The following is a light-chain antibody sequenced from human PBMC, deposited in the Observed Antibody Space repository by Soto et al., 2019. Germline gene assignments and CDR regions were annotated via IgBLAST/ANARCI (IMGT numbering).Light chain of an antibody. CDR3: CSYADGSIYF. V-gene: IGLV2-14*03. CDR1: SRDVGAYDY. Sequence: QSVLAQPASVSGSPGQSITISCTGTSRDVGAYDYVSWYPQYPDKAPQLLIYYVDHRPSGVSSRFSGSKSGNTASLTISGLQAEDEGDYYCCSYADGSIYFFGTGTKVTVL. J-gene: IGLJ1*01. CDR2: YVD.